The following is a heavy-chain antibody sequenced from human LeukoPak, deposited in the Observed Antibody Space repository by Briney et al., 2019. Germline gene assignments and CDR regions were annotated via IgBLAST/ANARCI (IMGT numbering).Heavy chain of an antibody. D-gene: IGHD6-13*01. Sequence: GGSLRLSCAASGFTFDDYGMSWVRQAPGKGLEWVSGINWNGGSTGYADSVKGRFTISRDNAKNSLYLQMNSLRAEDTAVYYCAKTAGSSWAFDYWGQGTLVTVSS. V-gene: IGHV3-20*04. CDR2: INWNGGST. CDR1: GFTFDDYG. J-gene: IGHJ4*02. CDR3: AKTAGSSWAFDY.